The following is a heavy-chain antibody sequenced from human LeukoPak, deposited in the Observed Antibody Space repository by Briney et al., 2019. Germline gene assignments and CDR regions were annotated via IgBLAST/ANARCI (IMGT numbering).Heavy chain of an antibody. CDR2: INGDGRNI. J-gene: IGHJ4*02. Sequence: GGSLRLSCVASGFTFSSYWMHWVRQDPRKGLVWVSRINGDGRNINYADSVRGRFTISRDNAKNTLYLQMNTLRVEDTAVYYCAKLKLRIAVAGTIDYWGQGTLVTVSS. D-gene: IGHD6-19*01. CDR1: GFTFSSYW. CDR3: AKLKLRIAVAGTIDY. V-gene: IGHV3-74*01.